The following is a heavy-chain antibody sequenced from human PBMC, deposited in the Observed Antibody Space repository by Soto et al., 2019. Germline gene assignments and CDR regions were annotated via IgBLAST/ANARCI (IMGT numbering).Heavy chain of an antibody. D-gene: IGHD5-18*01. V-gene: IGHV1-18*01. CDR1: GYTFTSYG. Sequence: QVQLVQSGAEVKKPGASVKVSCKASGYTFTSYGISWVRQAPGQGLEYMGWISAYNGNTNYAQNLQGRVTMTTDTSTSTGYMEPRSLRSDDTAVYYSARGGRNTAEAYWGQGTPVTVSS. CDR3: ARGGRNTAEAY. J-gene: IGHJ4*02. CDR2: ISAYNGNT.